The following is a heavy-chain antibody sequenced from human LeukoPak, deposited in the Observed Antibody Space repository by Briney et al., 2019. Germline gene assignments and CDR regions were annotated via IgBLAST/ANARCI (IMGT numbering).Heavy chain of an antibody. CDR2: IWYDGSNK. CDR3: ARDQDDFWGGIPYYYHGMDV. CDR1: GFTFSSYG. Sequence: GGSLRLSCAASGFTFSSYGMHWVRQAPGKGLEWVAVIWYDGSNKYYADSVKGRFTISRDNSKNTLYLQMNSLRAEDTAVYYCARDQDDFWGGIPYYYHGMDVWGQGTTVTVSS. J-gene: IGHJ6*02. V-gene: IGHV3-33*01. D-gene: IGHD3-3*01.